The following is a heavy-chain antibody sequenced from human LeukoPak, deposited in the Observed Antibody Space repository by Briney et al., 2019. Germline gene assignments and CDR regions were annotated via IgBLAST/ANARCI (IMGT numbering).Heavy chain of an antibody. CDR2: ISAYNGNT. V-gene: IGHV1-18*01. CDR3: ARKRSPYGDVDYFDY. D-gene: IGHD4-17*01. Sequence: GASVKVSCKASGCTFTSYGISWVRQAPGQGLEWMGWISAYNGNTNYAQKLQGRVTMTTDTSTSTAYMELRSLRSDDTAVYYCARKRSPYGDVDYFDYWGQGTLVTVSS. CDR1: GCTFTSYG. J-gene: IGHJ4*02.